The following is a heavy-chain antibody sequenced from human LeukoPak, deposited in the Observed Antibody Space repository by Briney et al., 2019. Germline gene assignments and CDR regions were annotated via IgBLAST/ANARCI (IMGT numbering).Heavy chain of an antibody. J-gene: IGHJ4*02. D-gene: IGHD3-10*01. V-gene: IGHV3-30*18. CDR3: AKDHWFGELLPVYFDY. Sequence: PGGSLRLSCAASGFTCSSYGMHWVRQAPGKGLEWVAVISYDGSNKYYADSVKGRFTISRDKSKNTLYLQMNSLRAEDTAVYYCAKDHWFGELLPVYFDYWGQGTLVTVSS. CDR1: GFTCSSYG. CDR2: ISYDGSNK.